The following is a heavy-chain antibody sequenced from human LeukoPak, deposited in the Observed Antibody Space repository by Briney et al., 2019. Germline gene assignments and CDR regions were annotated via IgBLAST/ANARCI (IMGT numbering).Heavy chain of an antibody. V-gene: IGHV3-43*02. Sequence: PGGSLRLSCAASGFTFDDYAMHWGRQAPGKGLEWVSLISGDGGSTYYADSVKGRFTISRDNSKNSLYLQMNSLRTEDTALYYCSSMIVVVITSRKAFDIWGQGTMVTVSS. CDR1: GFTFDDYA. J-gene: IGHJ3*02. D-gene: IGHD3-22*01. CDR2: ISGDGGST. CDR3: SSMIVVVITSRKAFDI.